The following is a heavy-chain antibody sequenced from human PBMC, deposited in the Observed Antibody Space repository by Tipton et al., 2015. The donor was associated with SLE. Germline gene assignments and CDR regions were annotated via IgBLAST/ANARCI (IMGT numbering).Heavy chain of an antibody. J-gene: IGHJ4*02. CDR3: TRRCGKGFAY. CDR2: MNPKSGNT. D-gene: IGHD4-23*01. V-gene: IGHV1-8*01. Sequence: QLVQSGAEVQKPGASVKVSCKASGYAFSSYDINWVRQASGQGLEWMGWMNPKSGNTGFAQKFQGRVTMTRNNAITTAYMELSSLRSEDTAIYHCTRRCGKGFAYWGQGTLITVSS. CDR1: GYAFSSYD.